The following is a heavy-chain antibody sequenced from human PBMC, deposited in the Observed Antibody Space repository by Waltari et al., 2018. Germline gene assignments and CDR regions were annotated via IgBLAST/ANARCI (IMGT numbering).Heavy chain of an antibody. CDR2: ISAYNGNT. CDR1: GYTFTSYG. J-gene: IGHJ4*02. V-gene: IGHV1-18*01. D-gene: IGHD2-21*02. Sequence: QVQLVQSGAEVKKPGASVKVSCKASGYTFTSYGISWVRQAPGQGLEWMGWISAYNGNTNYAQKLQGRVTMTTDTSTSTAYMELRSLRSDDTAVYYCARAVGAIVVVTAGEYYFDYWGQGTLVIVSS. CDR3: ARAVGAIVVVTAGEYYFDY.